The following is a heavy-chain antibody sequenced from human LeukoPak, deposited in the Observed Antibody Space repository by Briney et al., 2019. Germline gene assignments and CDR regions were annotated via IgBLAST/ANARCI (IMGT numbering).Heavy chain of an antibody. CDR2: INPNSGGT. D-gene: IGHD2-2*01. Sequence: ASVKVSCKASGYTFTAYYIHWVRQAPGQGLEWMGWINPNSGGTNYAQKFQGRVTMTRDTSISTAYMELSRLRSDDTAVYYCARLADCSSSSCRSFDYWGQGTLVTVSS. J-gene: IGHJ4*02. CDR1: GYTFTAYY. V-gene: IGHV1-2*02. CDR3: ARLADCSSSSCRSFDY.